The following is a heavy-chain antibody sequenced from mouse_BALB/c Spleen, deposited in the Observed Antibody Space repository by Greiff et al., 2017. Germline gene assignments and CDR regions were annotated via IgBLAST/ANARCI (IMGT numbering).Heavy chain of an antibody. Sequence: QVQLKESGPGLVAPSQSLSITCTVSGFSLSRYSVHWVRQPPGKGLEWLGMIWGGGSTDYNSALKSRLSISKDNSKSQVFFKMNSLQANDTAIYYCARNFMRGYAWFAYWGQGTLVTVSA. CDR3: ARNFMRGYAWFAY. CDR1: GFSLSRYS. CDR2: IWGGGST. J-gene: IGHJ3*01. V-gene: IGHV2-6-4*01. D-gene: IGHD3-2*02.